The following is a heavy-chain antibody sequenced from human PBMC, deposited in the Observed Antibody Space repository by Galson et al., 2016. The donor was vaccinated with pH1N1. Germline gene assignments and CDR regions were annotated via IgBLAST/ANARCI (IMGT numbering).Heavy chain of an antibody. CDR1: GDSIRSSTFY. J-gene: IGHJ5*02. CDR2: FFYSENT. Sequence: ETLSLTCSVSGDSIRSSTFYWGWTRQPPGQGLEWIGSFFYSENTYYNPSLKGRVTISVDASTNQFSLKLNSVTAADTAVYYCARHRLVRDISMGGWFDPWGHGTQGRVSS. V-gene: IGHV4-39*01. D-gene: IGHD1-26*01. CDR3: ARHRLVRDISMGGWFDP.